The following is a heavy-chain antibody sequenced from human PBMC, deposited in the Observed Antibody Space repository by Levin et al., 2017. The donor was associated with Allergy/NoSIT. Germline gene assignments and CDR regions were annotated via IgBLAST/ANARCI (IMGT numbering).Heavy chain of an antibody. CDR1: GGSISSGGYY. CDR3: ARDSRSPLSEEGYFDY. CDR2: IYYSGST. J-gene: IGHJ4*02. D-gene: IGHD5/OR15-5a*01. V-gene: IGHV4-31*03. Sequence: PSETLSLTCTVSGGSISSGGYYWSWIRQHPGKGLEWIGYIYYSGSTYYNPSLKSRVTISVDTSKNQFSLKLSSVTAADTAVYYCARDSRSPLSEEGYFDYWGQGTLVTVSS.